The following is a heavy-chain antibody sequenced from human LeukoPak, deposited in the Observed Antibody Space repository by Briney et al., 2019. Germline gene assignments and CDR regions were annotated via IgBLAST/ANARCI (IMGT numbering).Heavy chain of an antibody. CDR3: ARGGRNGGNPHFDY. V-gene: IGHV3-48*01. CDR1: GFIFSDYS. CDR2: LSGRSSTI. Sequence: GGSLRLSCAASGFIFSDYSMNWVRQAPGKGLEWVSYLSGRSSTIFYADSVKGRFTISRDNAENSLYLQMNSLRADDTAVYYCARGGRNGGNPHFDYWGQGTLVTVSS. D-gene: IGHD4-23*01. J-gene: IGHJ4*02.